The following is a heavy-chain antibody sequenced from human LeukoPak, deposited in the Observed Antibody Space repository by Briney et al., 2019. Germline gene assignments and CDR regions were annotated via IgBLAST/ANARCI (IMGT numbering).Heavy chain of an antibody. CDR1: GGSISSYY. D-gene: IGHD5-18*01. J-gene: IGHJ4*02. Sequence: PSETLSLTCTVSGGSISSYYWSWIRQPPGKGLEWVGYIYYSGSANYNPSLKSLVTISVDTSKYQVSLNLSCVTAADTAVYYCARARGYSYGLVYWGQGTLVTVPS. V-gene: IGHV4-59*01. CDR2: IYYSGSA. CDR3: ARARGYSYGLVY.